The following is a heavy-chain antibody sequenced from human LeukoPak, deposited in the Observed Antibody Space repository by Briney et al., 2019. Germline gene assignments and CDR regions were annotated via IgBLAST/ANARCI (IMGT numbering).Heavy chain of an antibody. J-gene: IGHJ6*03. Sequence: ASVKVSCKASGYTFTSYDINWVRQAPGQGLEWMGWMNPNSGNTVYAQKFQGRVTMTRNTSISTAYMELSSLRSEDTAVYYCARGQYGDYVRFDMDVWGKGTTVTVSS. D-gene: IGHD4-17*01. CDR3: ARGQYGDYVRFDMDV. CDR1: GYTFTSYD. V-gene: IGHV1-8*01. CDR2: MNPNSGNT.